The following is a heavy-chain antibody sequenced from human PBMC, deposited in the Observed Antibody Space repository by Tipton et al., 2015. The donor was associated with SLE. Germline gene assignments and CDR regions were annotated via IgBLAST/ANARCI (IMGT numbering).Heavy chain of an antibody. CDR3: ANEIRPNDY. CDR2: IYRGGSET. J-gene: IGHJ4*02. CDR1: GFTFSNFA. Sequence: SLRLSCAASGFTFSNFAMTWVRQAPGKGLEWVSVIYRGGSETYYADSVKGRFTISRDDSKNTLYLQMRSLRVDDTAVYYCANEIRPNDYWGQGTLVTVSS. V-gene: IGHV3-23*03.